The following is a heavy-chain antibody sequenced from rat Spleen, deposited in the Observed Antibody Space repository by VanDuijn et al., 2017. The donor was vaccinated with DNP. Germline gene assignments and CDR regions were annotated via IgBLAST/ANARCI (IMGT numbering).Heavy chain of an antibody. V-gene: IGHV5S13*01. D-gene: IGHD1-4*01. CDR3: TRDLNHGYNYAFDY. CDR2: ISPSGANI. Sequence: EVQLVESGGGLVQPGRSLKISCVASEFTFSRSDVAWVRQAPTRGLEWVASISPSGANIYYRDSVKGRFTISRDNANNTLYLQMSSLRSEDTATYYCTRDLNHGYNYAFDYWGQGVLVTVSS. J-gene: IGHJ2*01. CDR1: EFTFSRSD.